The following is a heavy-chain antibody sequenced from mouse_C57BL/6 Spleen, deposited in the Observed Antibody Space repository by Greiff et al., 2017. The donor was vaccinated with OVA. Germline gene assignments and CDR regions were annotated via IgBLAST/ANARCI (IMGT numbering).Heavy chain of an antibody. J-gene: IGHJ3*01. CDR2: ISSGGSYT. V-gene: IGHV5-6*02. CDR1: GFTFSSYG. CDR3: ARGFEFAY. Sequence: EVKLVESGGDLVKPGGSLKLSCAASGFTFSSYGMSWVRQTPDKRLEWVATISSGGSYTYYPDSVKGRFTISRDNAKNTLYLQMSSLKSEDTAMYYCARGFEFAYWGQGTLVTVSA.